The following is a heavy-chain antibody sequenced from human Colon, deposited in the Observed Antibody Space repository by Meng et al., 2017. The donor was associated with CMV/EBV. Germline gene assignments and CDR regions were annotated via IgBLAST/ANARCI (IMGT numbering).Heavy chain of an antibody. CDR3: ARGGPFMNDAIDI. V-gene: IGHV3-9*01. D-gene: IGHD3-16*01. CDR2: INWNSNTR. CDR1: GINFDDFA. Sequence: GGSLRLSCVVSGINFDDFAMHWVRQAPGKGLEWVSTINWNSNTRGYAESVRGRFTISRDTSKNTVDLQMNFLRVEDTAVYYCARGGPFMNDAIDIWGQGTMVTVSS. J-gene: IGHJ3*02.